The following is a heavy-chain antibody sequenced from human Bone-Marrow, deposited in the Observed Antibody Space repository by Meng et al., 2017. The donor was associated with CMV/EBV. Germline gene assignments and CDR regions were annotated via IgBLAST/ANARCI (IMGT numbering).Heavy chain of an antibody. CDR2: MTHSRIS. CDR1: GGSFSGYY. CDR3: ARQSVLRFLEWFYGMDV. V-gene: IGHV4-34*01. D-gene: IGHD3-3*01. Sequence: SETLSLTCAVSGGSFSGYYWTWIRQTPEKGLEWIGEMTHSRISNYNPSLKSRVTISVDMSKHQFSLKLSSVTAADTAVYYCARQSVLRFLEWFYGMDVWGQGTTVTVSS. J-gene: IGHJ6*02.